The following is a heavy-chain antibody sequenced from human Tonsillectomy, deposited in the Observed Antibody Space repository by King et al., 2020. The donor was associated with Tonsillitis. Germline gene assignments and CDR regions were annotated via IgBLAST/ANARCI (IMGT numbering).Heavy chain of an antibody. CDR1: GFTFSSYG. J-gene: IGHJ6*02. CDR3: ARDLSAAADPYDYYDMDV. CDR2: ISYDGNNK. D-gene: IGHD6-13*01. V-gene: IGHV3-33*05. Sequence: VQLVESGGGVVQPGRSLRLSCAASGFTFSSYGMHWVRQAPGKGLEWVAVISYDGNNKYYADSVKGRFTISRDNSKNTLYLQMNSLRAEDTAVYYCARDLSAAADPYDYYDMDVWGQGTTVTVSS.